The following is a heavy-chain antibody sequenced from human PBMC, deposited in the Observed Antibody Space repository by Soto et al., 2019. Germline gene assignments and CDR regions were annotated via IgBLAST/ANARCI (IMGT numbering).Heavy chain of an antibody. V-gene: IGHV4-30-4*01. CDR2: IYYSGST. CDR1: GGSISSGDYY. CDR3: ARGVDIVVVPAFRFDY. Sequence: QVQLQESGPGLVKPSQTLSLTCTVSGGSISSGDYYWSWIRQPPGKGLEWIGYIYYSGSTYYNPSLKSRLTISVDTSKYQFSLKLSSVTAADTAVYYCARGVDIVVVPAFRFDYWGQGTLVTVSS. D-gene: IGHD2-2*01. J-gene: IGHJ4*02.